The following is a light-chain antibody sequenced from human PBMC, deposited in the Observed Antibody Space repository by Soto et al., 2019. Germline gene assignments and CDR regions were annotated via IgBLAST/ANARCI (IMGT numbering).Light chain of an antibody. CDR1: QSVSSK. Sequence: EIEMTQSPATLSVSPGESAPLSCRASQSVSSKLAWYQQKPGQAPRLLIYGASTRATDIPARFSGSGSGTEFTLTISSLQSEDFAVYYCQQYNNWTKTFGQGTKLQIK. CDR3: QQYNNWTKT. V-gene: IGKV3-15*01. CDR2: GAS. J-gene: IGKJ2*01.